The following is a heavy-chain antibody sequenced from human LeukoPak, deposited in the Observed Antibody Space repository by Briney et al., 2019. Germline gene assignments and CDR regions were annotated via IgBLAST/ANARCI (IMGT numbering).Heavy chain of an antibody. D-gene: IGHD6-19*01. CDR2: IWYDGSNK. CDR1: GFTFSSYG. CDR3: AREGIAVAGTYS. J-gene: IGHJ4*02. Sequence: GRSLRLSCAASGFTFSSYGMHWVRQAPGKGLEWVVVIWYDGSNKYYADSVKGRFTISRDNSKNTLYLQMNSLRAEDTAVYYCAREGIAVAGTYSWGQGTLVTVSS. V-gene: IGHV3-33*01.